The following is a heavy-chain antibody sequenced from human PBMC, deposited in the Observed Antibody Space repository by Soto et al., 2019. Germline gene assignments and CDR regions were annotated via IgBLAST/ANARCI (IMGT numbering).Heavy chain of an antibody. D-gene: IGHD5-12*01. V-gene: IGHV4-30-4*01. CDR2: IYYSGST. CDR3: ARLEVDIVAKIDCNCFDP. CDR1: GGSISSGDYY. J-gene: IGHJ5*02. Sequence: PSETLSLTCTVSGGSISSGDYYWSWIRQPPGKGLEWIGYIYYSGSTYYNPSLKSRVTISVDTSKNQFSLKLSSVTAADTAVYYCARLEVDIVAKIDCNCFDPWGQGTLVTVSS.